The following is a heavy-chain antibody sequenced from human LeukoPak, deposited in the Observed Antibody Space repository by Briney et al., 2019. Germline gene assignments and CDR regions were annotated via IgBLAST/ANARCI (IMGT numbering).Heavy chain of an antibody. CDR3: ARGRDTAMGHWDYFDY. J-gene: IGHJ4*02. CDR2: IIPIFGIA. CDR1: GGTFSSYA. D-gene: IGHD5-18*01. V-gene: IGHV1-69*13. Sequence: APVKVSCKASGGTFSSYAISWVRQAPGQGLEWRGGIIPIFGIANYAQNFQGRVTITADESTNTAYMALSSLRSEDTAVYSCARGRDTAMGHWDYFDYWGQGTLVTVSS.